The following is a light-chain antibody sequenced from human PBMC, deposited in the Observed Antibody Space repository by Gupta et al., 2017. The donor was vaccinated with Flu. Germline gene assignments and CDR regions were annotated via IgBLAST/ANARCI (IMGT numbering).Light chain of an antibody. CDR2: DAS. Sequence: EIVLTQSPTTLSLSAGERATLSCRASQSVSWKLAWYQQKPGQAPRLLIYDASDRAMGVPARFSGSGSGTEFTLTISNLEPEDSAVYYCQKRNNWPYSFGQGTKLEIK. J-gene: IGKJ2*03. CDR3: QKRNNWPYS. V-gene: IGKV3-11*01. CDR1: QSVSWK.